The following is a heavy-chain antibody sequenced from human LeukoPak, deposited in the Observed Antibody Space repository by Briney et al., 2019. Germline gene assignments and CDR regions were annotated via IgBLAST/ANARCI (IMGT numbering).Heavy chain of an antibody. J-gene: IGHJ4*02. CDR1: GLTFSSYG. Sequence: PGGSLRLSCEASGLTFSSYGMSWVRQAPGKGLQWVSAITGDGTTTYYVDSVKGRFTISRDNSKNMLYLQMSSLRAEDTAVYYCAKMQGYFDYWGQGTLVPVSS. CDR3: AKMQGYFDY. CDR2: ITGDGTTT. V-gene: IGHV3-23*01.